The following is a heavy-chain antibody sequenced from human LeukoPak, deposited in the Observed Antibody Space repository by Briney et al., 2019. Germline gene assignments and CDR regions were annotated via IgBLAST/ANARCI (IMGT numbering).Heavy chain of an antibody. Sequence: SETLSLTCTVSGVSMRSNYWSLTRQPPGKGLEWIGNIYYSGSTNYNPSLKSRVTISIDPSKNQFSLKLSSVTAADTAIYYCVKDNGMWFDPWGQGTLVIVSS. V-gene: IGHV4-59*01. CDR2: IYYSGST. D-gene: IGHD2-8*01. CDR3: VKDNGMWFDP. CDR1: GVSMRSNY. J-gene: IGHJ5*02.